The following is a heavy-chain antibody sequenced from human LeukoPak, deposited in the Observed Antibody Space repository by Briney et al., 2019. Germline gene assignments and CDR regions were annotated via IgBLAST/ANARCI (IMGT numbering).Heavy chain of an antibody. CDR3: ARSGWHSSGYPITFDY. CDR1: GGSISSGSYY. Sequence: SETLSLTCTVSGGSISSGSYYWSWIRQPAGKGLEWIGRIYTSGSTNYNPSLKSRVTMSVDTSKNQFSLKLSSVTAADTAVYYCARSGWHSSGYPITFDYWGQGTLVTVSS. J-gene: IGHJ4*02. V-gene: IGHV4-61*02. CDR2: IYTSGST. D-gene: IGHD3-22*01.